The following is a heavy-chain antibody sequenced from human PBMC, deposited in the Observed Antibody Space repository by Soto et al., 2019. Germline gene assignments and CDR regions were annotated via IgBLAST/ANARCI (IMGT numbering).Heavy chain of an antibody. CDR3: ARDMEGYYWYFDL. CDR1: GGSISSGGYS. D-gene: IGHD2-2*01. V-gene: IGHV4-30-2*01. J-gene: IGHJ2*01. CDR2: IHHSGST. Sequence: SETLSLTCAVSGGSISSGGYSWSWIRQPPGKGLEWIGYIHHSGSTYYNPSLKSRVTISVDRSKNQFSLKLSSVTAADTAVYYCARDMEGYYWYFDLWGRGTLVTVSS.